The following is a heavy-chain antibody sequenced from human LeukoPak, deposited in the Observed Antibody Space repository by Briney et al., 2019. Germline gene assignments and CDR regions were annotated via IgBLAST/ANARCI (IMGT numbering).Heavy chain of an antibody. D-gene: IGHD1-1*01. CDR1: GGSISNYC. Sequence: PSGTLSLTCTVSGGSISNYCWNWIRQPPGKGLEWIGYIYYTGNTNYNPSLKSRVTISVDTSKNQFSLKLSSVTAADTAVYYCARDRLQLQSWGQGTLVTVSS. CDR3: ARDRLQLQS. V-gene: IGHV4-59*01. CDR2: IYYTGNT. J-gene: IGHJ5*02.